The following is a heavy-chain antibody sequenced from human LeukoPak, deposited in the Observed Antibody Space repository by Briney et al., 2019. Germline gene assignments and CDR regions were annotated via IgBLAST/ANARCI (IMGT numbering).Heavy chain of an antibody. J-gene: IGHJ1*01. CDR2: LRFDATSN. V-gene: IGHV3-30*02. CDR1: GFSFSKYG. D-gene: IGHD3-22*01. CDR3: AKVLNLLRHYFQR. Sequence: GGSLRLSCVASGFSFSKYGMHWVRQAPGKGLEWVSFLRFDATSNYYAESVRGRFIISRDNSRNTLYLQMNSLRTEDTAVYYCAKVLNLLRHYFQRWGQGTLVTVSS.